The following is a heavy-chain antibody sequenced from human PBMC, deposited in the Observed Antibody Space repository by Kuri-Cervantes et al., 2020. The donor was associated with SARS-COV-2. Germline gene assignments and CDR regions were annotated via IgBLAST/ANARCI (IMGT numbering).Heavy chain of an antibody. V-gene: IGHV1-46*01. Sequence: ASVKVSCKASGYTFTSYYMHWVRQAPGQGLEWMGIINPSGGSTSYAQKFQGRVTMTEDTSTDTAYMELSSLRSEDTAVYYCATDFSVHGDWYFGYWGQGTLVTVSS. CDR3: ATDFSVHGDWYFGY. CDR2: INPSGGST. D-gene: IGHD3/OR15-3a*01. CDR1: GYTFTSYY. J-gene: IGHJ4*02.